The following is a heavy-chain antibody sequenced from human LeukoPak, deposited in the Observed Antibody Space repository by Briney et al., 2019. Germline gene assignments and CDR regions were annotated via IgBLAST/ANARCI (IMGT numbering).Heavy chain of an antibody. V-gene: IGHV3-23*01. Sequence: GGSLRLSCAASGFTFTSYAMSWVRQAPGKGLKWVSAISGSGGSTYYADSVKGRFTISRDNSRNTLYLQMNSLRAEDTAVYYRAKVDIVATISQIGFDYWGQGTLVTVSS. CDR1: GFTFTSYA. CDR3: AKVDIVATISQIGFDY. D-gene: IGHD5-12*01. J-gene: IGHJ4*02. CDR2: ISGSGGST.